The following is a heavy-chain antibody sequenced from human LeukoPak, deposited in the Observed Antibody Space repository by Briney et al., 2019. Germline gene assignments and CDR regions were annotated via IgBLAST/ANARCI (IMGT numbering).Heavy chain of an antibody. CDR3: ARVVGTDEGADY. V-gene: IGHV3-7*04. Sequence: GGSLRLSCAASGFTFRNYWMNWVRQAPGKGLEWVANIKPDGSEKRYVDSVKGRFTISRDNAKNSLYLQMNSLRAENTAVYYCARVVGTDEGADYWGQGTLVTVSS. CDR1: GFTFRNYW. CDR2: IKPDGSEK. D-gene: IGHD1-7*01. J-gene: IGHJ4*02.